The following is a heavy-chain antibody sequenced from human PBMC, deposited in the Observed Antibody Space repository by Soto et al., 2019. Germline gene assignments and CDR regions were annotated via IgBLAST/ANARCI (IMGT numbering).Heavy chain of an antibody. J-gene: IGHJ6*02. CDR2: IYYSGST. CDR1: GGSISSGGYY. CDR3: ARRRRGEVGATHYYYGMDV. V-gene: IGHV4-31*03. D-gene: IGHD1-26*01. Sequence: ASETLSLTCTVSGGSISSGGYYWSWIRQHPGKGLEWIGYIYYSGSTYYNPSLKSRVTISVDTSKNQFSLKLSSVTAADTAVYYCARRRRGEVGATHYYYGMDVWGQGTTVTVSS.